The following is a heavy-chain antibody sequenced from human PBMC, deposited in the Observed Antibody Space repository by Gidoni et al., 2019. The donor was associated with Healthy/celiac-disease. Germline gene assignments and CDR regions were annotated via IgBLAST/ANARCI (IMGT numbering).Heavy chain of an antibody. CDR2: MSCSGGST. D-gene: IGHD2-15*01. CDR1: GFTFRIYA. Sequence: EVQLVESGGGLVQPGGSLVLSWAASGFTFRIYAMSWVRQAPGKGLEWVAAMSCSGGSTYYADSVKGRCTISRDNSKNTLYLQMNSLRAEDTAVYYCAKDQDRGSTFGGTDYWGQGTLVTVSS. CDR3: AKDQDRGSTFGGTDY. J-gene: IGHJ4*02. V-gene: IGHV3-23*04.